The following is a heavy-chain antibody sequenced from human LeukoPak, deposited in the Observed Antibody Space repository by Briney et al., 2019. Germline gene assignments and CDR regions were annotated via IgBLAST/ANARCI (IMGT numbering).Heavy chain of an antibody. Sequence: GGSLRLSCAASGFTFSSYAMSWVRQAPGKGLEWVSAIIGSGGSTYNADSVKGRFTISRDNSKNTLYLQMNSLRAEDTAIYYCAKYIRYFDYWGQGTLVTVSS. CDR3: AKYIRYFDY. V-gene: IGHV3-23*01. CDR2: IIGSGGST. J-gene: IGHJ4*02. CDR1: GFTFSSYA. D-gene: IGHD3-16*01.